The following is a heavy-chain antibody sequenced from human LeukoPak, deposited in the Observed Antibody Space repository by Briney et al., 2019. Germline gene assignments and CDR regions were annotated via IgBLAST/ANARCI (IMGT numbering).Heavy chain of an antibody. Sequence: PGGSLRLSCAASGFTFSSYAMNSVRQAPGTGLEWVSYISPSSTLIYYADSVKGRFTISRDNAKKSLFLQMNSLRAEDTAVYYYASLASEWELPEVDYWGLGTLVTVSS. CDR2: ISPSSTLI. CDR1: GFTFSSYA. V-gene: IGHV3-48*01. CDR3: ASLASEWELPEVDY. J-gene: IGHJ4*02. D-gene: IGHD1-26*01.